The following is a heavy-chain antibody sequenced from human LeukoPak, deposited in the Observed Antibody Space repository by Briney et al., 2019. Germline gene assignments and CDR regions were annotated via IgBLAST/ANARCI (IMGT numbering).Heavy chain of an antibody. CDR3: ARAIPGWYEWGFDY. J-gene: IGHJ4*02. CDR1: GGSISSGGYY. Sequence: SETLSLTCTVSGGSISSGGYYWRWIRQHPGKGLEWIGYIYYSGSTYYNPSLKSRVTISVDTSKNRFSLKLSSVTAADTAVYYCARAIPGWYEWGFDYWGQGTLVTVSS. V-gene: IGHV4-31*03. D-gene: IGHD6-19*01. CDR2: IYYSGST.